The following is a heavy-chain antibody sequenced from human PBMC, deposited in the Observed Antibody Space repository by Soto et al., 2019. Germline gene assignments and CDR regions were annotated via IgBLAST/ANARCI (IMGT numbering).Heavy chain of an antibody. J-gene: IGHJ4*02. CDR1: GYTFTSYG. D-gene: IGHD1-1*01. V-gene: IGHV1-18*01. Sequence: ASVKVSCKASGYTFTSYGISWVRQAPGQGLEWMGWISAYNGNTNYAQKLQGRVTMTTDTSTSTAYMELSSLRSEDTAVYYCARRAETNGWNGFGADKYYFDFWGQGTLVTVSS. CDR3: ARRAETNGWNGFGADKYYFDF. CDR2: ISAYNGNT.